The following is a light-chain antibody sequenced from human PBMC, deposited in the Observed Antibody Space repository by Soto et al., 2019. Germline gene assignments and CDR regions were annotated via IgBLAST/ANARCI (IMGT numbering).Light chain of an antibody. CDR1: QSISTW. CDR3: QQYNSYLT. J-gene: IGKJ1*01. CDR2: DAS. Sequence: DIQMTQSPSTLSASVGDRVTITCRASQSISTWLAWYQQKPGKAPKLLIYDASSLESGVPSRFSGSGSGTAFTLTISSLQPDDFATYYCQQYNSYLTFGQGTKVEIK. V-gene: IGKV1-5*01.